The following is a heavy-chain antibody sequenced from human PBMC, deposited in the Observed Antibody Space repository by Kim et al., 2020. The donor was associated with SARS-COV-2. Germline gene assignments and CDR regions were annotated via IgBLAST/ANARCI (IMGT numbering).Heavy chain of an antibody. J-gene: IGHJ4*02. CDR1: GFTFSDYY. Sequence: GGSLRLSCAASGFTFSDYYMSWICQAPGKGLEWISCISGSGRTIYYADSVKGRFTISRDNAKSSLYLQMNSLRAEDSAVYYCARGSGSDFGAGTNDYWGQGTLVTVSS. CDR3: ARGSGSDFGAGTNDY. CDR2: ISGSGRTI. V-gene: IGHV3-11*01. D-gene: IGHD1-26*01.